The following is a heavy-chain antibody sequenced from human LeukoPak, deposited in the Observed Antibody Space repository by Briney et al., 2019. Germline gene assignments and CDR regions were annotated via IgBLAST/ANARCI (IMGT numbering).Heavy chain of an antibody. CDR2: ISSDGSSK. J-gene: IGHJ4*02. D-gene: IGHD6-13*01. Sequence: GESLKISCAASGFTFTSYTMHWVRQAPGKGLEWVAVISSDGSSKYYADSVKGRFTISRDNSKNTLYLQMNSLRTEDTAVYYCARDQGRIAAAGNYLSSGYWGQGTLVTVSS. V-gene: IGHV3-30-3*01. CDR3: ARDQGRIAAAGNYLSSGY. CDR1: GFTFTSYT.